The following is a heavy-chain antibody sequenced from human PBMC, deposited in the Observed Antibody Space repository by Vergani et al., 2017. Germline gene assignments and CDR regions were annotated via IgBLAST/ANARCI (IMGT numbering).Heavy chain of an antibody. CDR3: ARVMYRDEASTGYRLEGMDI. Sequence: QVQLQESGPGLVKPSETLSLTCTVSGGSIYSYYWNWIRQPPAKGLEWVGYIYYNGSTKHNPSLKSRVTMSVDTSKNQFSLKLSSVTAADTAVYFCARVMYRDEASTGYRLEGMDIWGQGTTVTISS. V-gene: IGHV4-59*01. CDR1: GGSIYSYY. D-gene: IGHD3-9*01. J-gene: IGHJ6*02. CDR2: IYYNGST.